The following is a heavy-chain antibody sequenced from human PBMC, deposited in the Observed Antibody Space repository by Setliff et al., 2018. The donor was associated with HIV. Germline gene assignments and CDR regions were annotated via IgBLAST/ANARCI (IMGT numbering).Heavy chain of an antibody. CDR1: GDSVSSGTHY. Sequence: TSETLSLTCSVSGDSVSSGTHYWSWIRQPAGKGLEWIGHIYALGNTNYNPSLNSRVTISLDKSRNQLSLELNSVTAADAAVYYCARDQGVGWYYFDYWGQGTLVTVSS. J-gene: IGHJ4*02. CDR2: IYALGNT. V-gene: IGHV4-61*09. D-gene: IGHD6-19*01. CDR3: ARDQGVGWYYFDY.